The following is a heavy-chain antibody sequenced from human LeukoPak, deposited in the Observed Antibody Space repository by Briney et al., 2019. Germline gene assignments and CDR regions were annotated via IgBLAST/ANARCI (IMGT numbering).Heavy chain of an antibody. CDR1: GYTFTAYY. J-gene: IGHJ6*03. D-gene: IGHD3-9*01. CDR3: ARGNYDILTGYAGFDLTPIRDYYYYYMDV. Sequence: APVKVSCKASGYTFTAYYIHWVRQAPGHGLEWMGCINPNSGGTNYAQKFQGRVTMTRDTSISTVYMELSRLRSDDTAVYYCARGNYDILTGYAGFDLTPIRDYYYYYMDVWGKGTTVTISS. CDR2: INPNSGGT. V-gene: IGHV1-2*02.